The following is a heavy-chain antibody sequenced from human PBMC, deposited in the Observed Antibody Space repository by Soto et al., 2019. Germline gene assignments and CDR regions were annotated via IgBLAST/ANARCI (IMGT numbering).Heavy chain of an antibody. D-gene: IGHD6-13*01. CDR1: GYTFTSYG. J-gene: IGHJ4*02. CDR2: ISAYNGNT. CDR3: ARDSGVAAAGLIPHYYFDY. V-gene: IGHV1-18*01. Sequence: ASVKVSCKASGYTFTSYGISWVRQAPGQGLEWMGWISAYNGNTNYAQKLQGRVTMTTDTSTSTAYMELRSLRSDDTAVYYCARDSGVAAAGLIPHYYFDYWGQGTLVTVSS.